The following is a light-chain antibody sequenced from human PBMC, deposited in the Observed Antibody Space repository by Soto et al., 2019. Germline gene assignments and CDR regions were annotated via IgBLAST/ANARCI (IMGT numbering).Light chain of an antibody. V-gene: IGKV3-20*01. CDR3: QQYGGSPQT. CDR1: QSVSKY. Sequence: EIVLTQSPGTLALSPGEGATLSCRASQSVSKYLAWYQQKPGQAPRLFIYGASSRATGIPDSFSGSGSGTDFTLTISRLEPEDFAVYYCQQYGGSPQTFGQGTKVEIK. J-gene: IGKJ1*01. CDR2: GAS.